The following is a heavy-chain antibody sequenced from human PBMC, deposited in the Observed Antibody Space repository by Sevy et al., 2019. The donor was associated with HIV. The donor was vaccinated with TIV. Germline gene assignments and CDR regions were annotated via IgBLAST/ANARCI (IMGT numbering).Heavy chain of an antibody. V-gene: IGHV3-30*03. D-gene: IGHD1-26*01. CDR1: GFPFSDYQ. CDR2: ISNDGSKT. CDR3: ASLIEGGYLHLFDF. Sequence: GGSLRLSCAVSGFPFSDYQMHWVRQAPGKGLEWLAVISNDGSKTYYADSVKGRFTVSRGNSKNTLYLDMNSLRADDTAVYYCASLIEGGYLHLFDFWGQGTLVTVSS. J-gene: IGHJ4*02.